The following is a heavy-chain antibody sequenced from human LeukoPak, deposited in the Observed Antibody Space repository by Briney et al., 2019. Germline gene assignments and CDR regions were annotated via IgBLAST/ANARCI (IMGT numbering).Heavy chain of an antibody. V-gene: IGHV3-64D*06. CDR1: GFAFTGHA. CDR3: VRDVDYYASGSYLGYFDY. Sequence: GGSLRLSCSASGFAFTGHAMHWVRQAPGKGLEYVAGFGGDGFSAFYADSMSDRVTISRDNSKSTVHLQMTSLRGEDTAVYYCVRDVDYYASGSYLGYFDYWGQGTLVSVSS. D-gene: IGHD3-10*01. J-gene: IGHJ4*02. CDR2: FGGDGFSA.